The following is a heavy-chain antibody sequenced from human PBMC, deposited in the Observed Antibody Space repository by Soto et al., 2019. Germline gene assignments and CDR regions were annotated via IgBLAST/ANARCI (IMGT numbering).Heavy chain of an antibody. D-gene: IGHD5-12*01. J-gene: IGHJ4*02. V-gene: IGHV4-59*01. CDR2: IYYSGST. CDR3: AREALADSGYDFGYYFDY. Sequence: PSETLSLTCTVSGGSISSYYWSWIRQPPGKGLEWIGYIYYSGSTNYNPSLKSRVTISVDTSKNQFSLKLSSVTAADTAVYYCAREALADSGYDFGYYFDYWGQGTLVTVSS. CDR1: GGSISSYY.